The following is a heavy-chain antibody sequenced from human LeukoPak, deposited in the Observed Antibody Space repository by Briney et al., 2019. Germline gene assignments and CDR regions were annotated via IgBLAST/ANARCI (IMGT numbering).Heavy chain of an antibody. J-gene: IGHJ3*02. V-gene: IGHV3-66*01. Sequence: GGSLRLSCAASGFTVSSNYMSWVRQAPGRGLEWVSVIYSGGSTYYADSVKGRFTISRDNSKNTLYLQMNSLRAEDTAVYYCARSGEGHDAFDIWGQGTMVTVSS. CDR2: IYSGGST. CDR1: GFTVSSNY. CDR3: ARSGEGHDAFDI. D-gene: IGHD3-16*01.